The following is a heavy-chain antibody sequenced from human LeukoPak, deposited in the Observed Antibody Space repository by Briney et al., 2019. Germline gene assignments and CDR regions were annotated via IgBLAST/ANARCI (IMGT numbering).Heavy chain of an antibody. CDR3: ARDPKYYDILTAYSYYFDY. V-gene: IGHV4-4*02. J-gene: IGHJ4*02. D-gene: IGHD3-9*01. CDR2: IYHSGST. CDR1: GGSVSSSSW. Sequence: SETLSLTCAVSGGSVSSSSWWSWVRQPPGKGVEWIAEIYHSGSTNYNPSLKSRVTISVDKSKNQFSLKLTSMTAADTAVYYCARDPKYYDILTAYSYYFDYWGQGTLVTVSS.